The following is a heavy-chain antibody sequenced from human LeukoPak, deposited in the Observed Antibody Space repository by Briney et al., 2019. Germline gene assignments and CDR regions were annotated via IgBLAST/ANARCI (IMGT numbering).Heavy chain of an antibody. CDR1: GFTFSRHA. CDR2: TGLNSVHT. V-gene: IGHV3-23*01. J-gene: IGHJ4*02. D-gene: IGHD3-10*01. Sequence: PGGSLRLSCAASGFTFSRHAMNWVRQAPGEGLEWVSTTGLNSVHTLCAVSVQGRFTISRDNSKNTLDLKMDNLRVDDTAVYYCARGDDIGKHPTRAFYFDNWGQGTLVTVSS. CDR3: ARGDDIGKHPTRAFYFDN.